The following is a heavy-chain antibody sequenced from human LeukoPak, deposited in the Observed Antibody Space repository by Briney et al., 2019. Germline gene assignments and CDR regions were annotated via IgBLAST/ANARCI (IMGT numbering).Heavy chain of an antibody. D-gene: IGHD3-22*01. CDR1: GVSISSSSYY. CDR2: IYYSGST. J-gene: IGHJ4*02. Sequence: PSETLSLTCTVSGVSISSSSYYWGWIRQPPGKGLEWIGSIYYSGSTYYNPSLKSRVTISVDTSKNQFSLKLSSVTAADTAVYYCARDSPAWDSSGQYPGAQFDYWGQGTLVTVSS. V-gene: IGHV4-39*07. CDR3: ARDSPAWDSSGQYPGAQFDY.